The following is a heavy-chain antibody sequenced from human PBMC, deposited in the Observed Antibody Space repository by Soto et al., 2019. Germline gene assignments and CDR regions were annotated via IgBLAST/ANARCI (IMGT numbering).Heavy chain of an antibody. CDR1: GGSFTGYY. J-gene: IGHJ4*02. CDR3: ARDMGY. Sequence: PSETLSLTCAVYGGSFTGYYWSWIRQPPGKGLEWIGEINHSGSTNYNPSLKSRVTISVDTSKNQFFLKLSSVTAADTAIYYCARDMGYWGQGILVTVSS. CDR2: INHSGST. V-gene: IGHV4-34*01.